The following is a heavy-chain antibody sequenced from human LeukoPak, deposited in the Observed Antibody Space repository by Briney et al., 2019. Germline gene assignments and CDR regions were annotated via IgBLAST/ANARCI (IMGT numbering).Heavy chain of an antibody. Sequence: PGGSLRLSCAASGFTFSTYWMHWVRQVPGKGLVWVSRIKSDGSSTRYADSVKGRFTISRDNAKNTMYLQMNSLRAEDTAVYYCARDQSDGSGFRFDYWGQGTRVTVSS. V-gene: IGHV3-74*01. J-gene: IGHJ4*02. CDR1: GFTFSTYW. CDR2: IKSDGSST. CDR3: ARDQSDGSGFRFDY. D-gene: IGHD3-10*01.